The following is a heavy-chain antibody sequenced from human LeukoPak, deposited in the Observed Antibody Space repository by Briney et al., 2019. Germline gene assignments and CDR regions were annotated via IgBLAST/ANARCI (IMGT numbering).Heavy chain of an antibody. D-gene: IGHD2-15*01. J-gene: IGHJ4*02. CDR2: IWYDGSKK. CDR3: AKDPEAWWLFDS. V-gene: IGHV3-33*03. Sequence: GGSLRLSCAASGFNFSSCGMHWVRQAPGKGLEWVALIWYDGSKKYYVDSVKGRFTISRDNSKSRLYLQMNSLRAEDTALYYCAKDPEAWWLFDSWGRGSLVTVSS. CDR1: GFNFSSCG.